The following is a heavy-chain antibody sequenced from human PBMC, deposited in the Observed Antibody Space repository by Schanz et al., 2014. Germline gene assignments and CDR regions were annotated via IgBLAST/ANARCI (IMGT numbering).Heavy chain of an antibody. J-gene: IGHJ4*02. CDR1: GFTFSTYW. CDR3: AQHVRSLTGNDY. D-gene: IGHD3-9*01. Sequence: EVQLVESGGGLVQPGGSLRLSCAASGFTFSTYWMHWVRQAPGKGLVWVSHINSDGTTTTYADSVKGRFTISRDNAENTLYLQVNSLRAEDTAVYYCAQHVRSLTGNDYWGQGTLVTVSS. V-gene: IGHV3-74*01. CDR2: INSDGTTT.